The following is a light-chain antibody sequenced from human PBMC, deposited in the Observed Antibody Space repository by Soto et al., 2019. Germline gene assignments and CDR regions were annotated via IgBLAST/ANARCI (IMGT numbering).Light chain of an antibody. CDR1: QSVSSIY. J-gene: IGKJ1*01. CDR2: GAS. V-gene: IGKV3-20*01. CDR3: QQYGSSSWT. Sequence: EIVLTQSPGTLSLSPGERATLSCRASQSVSSIYLAWYQHKPGQAPRLLIYGASSRATGIPDRFSGSGSGTDFTLTISRLEPEDVAVYYCQQYGSSSWTFGRGTKVEIK.